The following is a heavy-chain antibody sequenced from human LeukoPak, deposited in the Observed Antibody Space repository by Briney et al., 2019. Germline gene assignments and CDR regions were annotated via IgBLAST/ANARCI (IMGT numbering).Heavy chain of an antibody. CDR3: ARAWSDYDFWSGYLSFGY. J-gene: IGHJ4*02. Sequence: GGSLRLSCAASGFTFSSYSMNWVRQAPGKGLGWVSSISSSSSYIYYADSVKGRFTISRDNAENSLYLQMNSLRAEDTAVYYCARAWSDYDFWSGYLSFGYWGQGTLVTVSS. D-gene: IGHD3-3*01. V-gene: IGHV3-21*01. CDR2: ISSSSSYI. CDR1: GFTFSSYS.